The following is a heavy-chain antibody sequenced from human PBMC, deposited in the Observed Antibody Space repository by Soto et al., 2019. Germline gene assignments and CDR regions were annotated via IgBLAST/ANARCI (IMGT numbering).Heavy chain of an antibody. Sequence: EVQLVESGGGLVQPGGSLRLSCAASGFTFSSYSMNWVRQAPGKGLEWVSYISSSSSTIYYADSVKGRFTISRDNAKNSLYLQMNSLRAEATAVYYCARAPAGAAFDIWGQGTMVTVSS. CDR2: ISSSSSTI. V-gene: IGHV3-48*01. CDR1: GFTFSSYS. J-gene: IGHJ3*02. D-gene: IGHD2-2*01. CDR3: ARAPAGAAFDI.